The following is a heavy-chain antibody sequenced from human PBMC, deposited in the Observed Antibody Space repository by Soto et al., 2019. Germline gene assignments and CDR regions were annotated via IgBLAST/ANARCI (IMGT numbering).Heavy chain of an antibody. J-gene: IGHJ6*02. CDR3: ATSPEYSNSEEDYYYGMDV. CDR2: ISAYNGNT. Sequence: QVQLVQSGAEVKKPGASVKVSCKASGYTSTSYGISCVRQAPGQGLEWMGWISAYNGNTNYAQKLQGRVTMPTDTSTSPAYMELRSLRSDDTAWYYCATSPEYSNSEEDYYYGMDVWGQGTTFTVSS. CDR1: GYTSTSYG. V-gene: IGHV1-18*01. D-gene: IGHD4-4*01.